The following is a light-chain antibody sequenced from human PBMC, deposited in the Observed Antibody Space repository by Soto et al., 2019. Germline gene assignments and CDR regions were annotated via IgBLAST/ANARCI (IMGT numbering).Light chain of an antibody. CDR3: QQRSNWPIT. J-gene: IGKJ5*01. V-gene: IGKV3-11*01. Sequence: EIVLTQSPATLSLSPGEGATLSCRASQSVSSYLAWYQQKPGQAPRLLIYDASSRATGIPARFSGSGSGTEFTLTISSLEPEDFAVYYCQQRSNWPITFGQGTRLEIK. CDR2: DAS. CDR1: QSVSSY.